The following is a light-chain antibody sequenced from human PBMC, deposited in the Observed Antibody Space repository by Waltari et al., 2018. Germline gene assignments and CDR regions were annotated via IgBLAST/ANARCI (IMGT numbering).Light chain of an antibody. Sequence: AIQITQSPSPLSAPPGENVTITCRASQGISNKLAWNQQKPGKAPTLLIYDASTLQRGVPSRFSGSGSGTDFTLTISCLQSEDFATFYCQQYYGYPLTFGPGTKVDVK. J-gene: IGKJ3*01. V-gene: IGKV1-8*01. CDR3: QQYYGYPLT. CDR1: QGISNK. CDR2: DAS.